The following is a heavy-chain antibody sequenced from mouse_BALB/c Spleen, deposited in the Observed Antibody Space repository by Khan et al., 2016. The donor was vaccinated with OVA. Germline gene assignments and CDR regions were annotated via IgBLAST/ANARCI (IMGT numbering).Heavy chain of an antibody. J-gene: IGHJ3*01. V-gene: IGHV1S135*01. CDR1: GYSFSTYY. Sequence: IQLVQSGPELMKPGASVKISCKASGYSFSTYYIHWVTRSHGKTLEWIGYIDPFNGGTTYNQKFKGKATLTVDKSSSTAYMHLTSLTSEDSAVYYCARHCSTSWFAYWGQGTLVTVSA. D-gene: IGHD2-5*01. CDR2: IDPFNGGT. CDR3: ARHCSTSWFAY.